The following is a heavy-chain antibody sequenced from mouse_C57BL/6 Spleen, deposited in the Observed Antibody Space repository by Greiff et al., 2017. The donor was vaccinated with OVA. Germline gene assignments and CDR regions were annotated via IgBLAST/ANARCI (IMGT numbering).Heavy chain of an antibody. CDR2: IDPSDSYT. V-gene: IGHV1-50*01. D-gene: IGHD1-1*01. CDR3: ARSLNYGSSPYAMDY. CDR1: GYTFTSYW. Sequence: QVQLKQPGAELVKPGASVKLSCKASGYTFTSYWMQWVKQRPGQGLEWIGEIDPSDSYTNYNQKFKGKATLTVDTSSSTAYMQLSSLTSEDSAVYYCARSLNYGSSPYAMDYWGQGTSVTVSS. J-gene: IGHJ4*01.